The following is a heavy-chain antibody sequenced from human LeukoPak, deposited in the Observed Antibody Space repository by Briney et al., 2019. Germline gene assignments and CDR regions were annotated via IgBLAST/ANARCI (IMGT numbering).Heavy chain of an antibody. D-gene: IGHD1-14*01. CDR1: GFMFSSYN. Sequence: GGSLRLSCAASGFMFSSYNMGWVRQAPGKGLEWLSYITSDSGTIYYADSVKGRITISRDNGKNSLYLQMNSLRDEDTAVYYCVRDGMRHYDMDVWGQGTTVTVSS. CDR3: VRDGMRHYDMDV. V-gene: IGHV3-48*02. CDR2: ITSDSGTI. J-gene: IGHJ6*02.